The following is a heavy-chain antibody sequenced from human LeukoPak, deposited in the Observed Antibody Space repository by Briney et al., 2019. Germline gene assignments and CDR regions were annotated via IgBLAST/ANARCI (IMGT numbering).Heavy chain of an antibody. CDR1: GFTFSNHG. D-gene: IGHD1-26*01. Sequence: GGSLRLSCAASGFTFSNHGMHWVRQAPGKGLEWVALIWYDGSNKEYAESVKGRFTISRDNSKNTLYLQMNSLRDEDTAVYYCVNDSGSYYLDAFDMWGQGTMVTVSS. V-gene: IGHV3-33*06. CDR3: VNDSGSYYLDAFDM. CDR2: IWYDGSNK. J-gene: IGHJ3*02.